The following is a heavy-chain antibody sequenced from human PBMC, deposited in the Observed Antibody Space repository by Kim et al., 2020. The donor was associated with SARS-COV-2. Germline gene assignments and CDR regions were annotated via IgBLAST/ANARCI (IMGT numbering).Heavy chain of an antibody. CDR1: GFTFSSYC. Sequence: GGSLRLSCAASGFTFSSYCMSWVRQAPGKGLEWVANIKQDGSEKYYVDSVKGRFTISRDNAKNSLYLQMNSLRAEDTAVYYCARAANSGSLLFDPWGQGTLVTVSS. D-gene: IGHD1-26*01. CDR2: IKQDGSEK. CDR3: ARAANSGSLLFDP. J-gene: IGHJ5*02. V-gene: IGHV3-7*03.